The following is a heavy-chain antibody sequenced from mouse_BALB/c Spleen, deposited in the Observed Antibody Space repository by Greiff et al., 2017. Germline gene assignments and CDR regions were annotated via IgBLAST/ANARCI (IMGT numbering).Heavy chain of an antibody. CDR1: GFTFTDYY. CDR3: ARDANWFAY. CDR2: IRNKANGYTT. Sequence: EVNVVESGGGLVQPGGSLRLSCATSGFTFTDYYMSWVRQPPGKALEWLGFIRNKANGYTTEYSASVKGRFTISRDNSQSILYLQMNTLRAEDSATYYCARDANWFAYWGQGTLVTVSA. V-gene: IGHV7-3*02. J-gene: IGHJ3*01.